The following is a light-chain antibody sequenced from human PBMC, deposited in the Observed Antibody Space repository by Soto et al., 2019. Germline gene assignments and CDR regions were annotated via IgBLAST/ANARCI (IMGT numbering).Light chain of an antibody. CDR1: QSVSSSY. J-gene: IGKJ1*01. CDR3: HQYGSSPQT. CDR2: GAS. V-gene: IGKV3-20*01. Sequence: VLTQSPGTLSLSTGERATLSCRASQSVSSSYLAWYQQKPGQAPRLLIYGASSRATGIPDRFTGSGSGTDFTLTISRLEPEDFAVFYCHQYGSSPQTFGQGTKVDIK.